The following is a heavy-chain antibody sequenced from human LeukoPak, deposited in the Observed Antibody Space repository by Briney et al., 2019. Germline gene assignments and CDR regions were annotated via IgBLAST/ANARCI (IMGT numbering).Heavy chain of an antibody. CDR2: IIPIFGTA. CDR3: ARDLGCSGGSCYPYNWFDP. Sequence: SVTVSCKASGGTFSSYAISWVRQAPGQGLEWMGGIIPIFGTANYAQKFQGRVTITADESTSTAYMELSSLRSEDTAVYYCARDLGCSGGSCYPYNWFDPWGQGTLVTVSS. D-gene: IGHD2-15*01. J-gene: IGHJ5*02. CDR1: GGTFSSYA. V-gene: IGHV1-69*13.